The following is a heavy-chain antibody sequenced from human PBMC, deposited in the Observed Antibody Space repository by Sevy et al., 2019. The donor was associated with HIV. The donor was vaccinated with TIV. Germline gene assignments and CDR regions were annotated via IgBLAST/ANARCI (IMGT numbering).Heavy chain of an antibody. D-gene: IGHD5-18*01. CDR3: ARRGYSYGFFDY. Sequence: SETLSLTCTVSGGYISSSSYYWGWIRQPPGKGREWIGSINYSGSTYYNPSLKSRVTISVDTSKNQFSLKLSSVTAADTAVYYCARRGYSYGFFDYWGQGALVTVSS. J-gene: IGHJ4*02. V-gene: IGHV4-39*01. CDR1: GGYISSSSYY. CDR2: INYSGST.